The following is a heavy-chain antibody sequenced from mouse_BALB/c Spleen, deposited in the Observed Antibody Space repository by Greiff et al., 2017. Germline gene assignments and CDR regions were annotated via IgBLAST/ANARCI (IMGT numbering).Heavy chain of an antibody. Sequence: QVQLQQSGAELVRPGVSVKISCKGSGYTFTDYAMHWVKQSHAKSLEWIGVISTYYGAASYNQKFKGKATMTVDKSSSTAYMELASLTSEAAAIYYGAREGGGNYFDYGGQGTTLTVSA. J-gene: IGHJ2*01. D-gene: IGHD1-1*02. CDR1: GYTFTDYA. CDR3: AREGGGNYFDY. CDR2: ISTYYGAA. V-gene: IGHV1S137*01.